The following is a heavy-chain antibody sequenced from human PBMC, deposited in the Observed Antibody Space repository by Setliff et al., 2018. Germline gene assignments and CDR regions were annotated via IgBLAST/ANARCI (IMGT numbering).Heavy chain of an antibody. CDR1: GGSISSHY. J-gene: IGHJ4*02. CDR3: ARAFYLEWLLFDY. CDR2: IYYSGST. V-gene: IGHV4-59*11. Sequence: SETLSLTCTVSGGSISSHYWSWIRQPPGKGLEWIGYIYYSGSTNYNPSLKSRVTISVDTSKNQFSLKLSSVTAADTAVYYCARAFYLEWLLFDYWGQGTLVT. D-gene: IGHD3-3*01.